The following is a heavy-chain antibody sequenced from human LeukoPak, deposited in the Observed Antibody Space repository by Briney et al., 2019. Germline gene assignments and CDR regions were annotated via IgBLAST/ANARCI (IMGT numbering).Heavy chain of an antibody. D-gene: IGHD3-9*01. Sequence: SQALSLTCTVSGASVSATNYYWSWLRQHPGKGPEWIAYIYYDAGAYYNPSLESRVTISLDSSANQFSLRLNSVTAADTAVYYCVREGYFPYWGQGTLVTVSS. CDR3: VREGYFPY. J-gene: IGHJ4*02. CDR2: IYYDAGA. V-gene: IGHV4-30-4*08. CDR1: GASVSATNYY.